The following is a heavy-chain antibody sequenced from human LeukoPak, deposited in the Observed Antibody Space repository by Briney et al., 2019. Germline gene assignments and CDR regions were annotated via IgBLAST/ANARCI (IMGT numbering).Heavy chain of an antibody. V-gene: IGHV4-59*01. CDR2: IYYSGST. CDR3: ARSTAAPYYFDY. Sequence: SETLSLTCTVSGGSISSYYWSWIRRPPGKGLEWIGYIYYSGSTNYNPSLKSRVTISVDTSKNQSSLKLSSVTAADTAVYYCARSTAAPYYFDYWGQGTLVTVSS. CDR1: GGSISSYY. D-gene: IGHD2-21*02. J-gene: IGHJ4*02.